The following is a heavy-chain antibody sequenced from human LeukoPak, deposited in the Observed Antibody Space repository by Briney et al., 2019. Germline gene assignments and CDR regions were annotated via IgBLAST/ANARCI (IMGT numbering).Heavy chain of an antibody. CDR3: ARGIPIFTYYYDSSGYYYFDY. D-gene: IGHD3-22*01. J-gene: IGHJ4*02. Sequence: KPSETLSLTCAVYGGSFSGYYWSWIRQPPGKGLGWIGEINHSGSTNYNPSLKSRVTISVDTSKNQFSLKLSSVTAADTAVYYCARGIPIFTYYYDSSGYYYFDYWGQGTLVTVSS. CDR1: GGSFSGYY. V-gene: IGHV4-34*01. CDR2: INHSGST.